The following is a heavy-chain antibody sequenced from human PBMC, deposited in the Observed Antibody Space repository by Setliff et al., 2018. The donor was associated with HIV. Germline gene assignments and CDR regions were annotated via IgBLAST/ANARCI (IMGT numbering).Heavy chain of an antibody. Sequence: SETLSLTCTVSGGSISSYYWSWIRQPAGKGLEWIGRIYSSGSTNYNPSLKSRATLSIDTPKNQFSLKLTSVTAADTAVYYCARGGGLNWFDPWGQGTLVTVSS. CDR2: IYSSGST. J-gene: IGHJ5*02. CDR1: GGSISSYY. D-gene: IGHD2-15*01. V-gene: IGHV4-4*07. CDR3: ARGGGLNWFDP.